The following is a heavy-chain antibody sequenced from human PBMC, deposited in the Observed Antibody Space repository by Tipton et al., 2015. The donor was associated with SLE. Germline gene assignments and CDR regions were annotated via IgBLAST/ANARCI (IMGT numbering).Heavy chain of an antibody. D-gene: IGHD3-9*01. CDR2: ISGSGANT. CDR3: ARDRGRDYDTLTGYRRH. J-gene: IGHJ4*02. V-gene: IGHV3-23*01. CDR1: EFTFGSYG. Sequence: SLRLSCAASEFTFGSYGMSWVRQAPGKGLEWVSGISGSGANTYYADSVKGRFTISRDNSKRTLNLQMNSLRAEDTAVYYCARDRGRDYDTLTGYRRHWGQGTLVAASS.